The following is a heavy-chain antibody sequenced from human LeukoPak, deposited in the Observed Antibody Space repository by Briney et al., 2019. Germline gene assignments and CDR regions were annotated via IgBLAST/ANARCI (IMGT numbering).Heavy chain of an antibody. Sequence: SETLSLTCTVSGYSISSGYYWGWIRQPPGKGLEWIGSIYHSGSTYYNPSLKSRVTISVDRSKNQFSLKLSSVTAADTAVYYCAREGQTHRYFQHWGQGALVTVSS. CDR1: GYSISSGYY. J-gene: IGHJ1*01. CDR2: IYHSGST. V-gene: IGHV4-38-2*02. D-gene: IGHD1-14*01. CDR3: AREGQTHRYFQH.